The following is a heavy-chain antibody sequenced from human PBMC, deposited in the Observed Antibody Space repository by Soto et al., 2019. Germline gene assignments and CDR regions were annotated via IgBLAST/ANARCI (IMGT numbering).Heavy chain of an antibody. CDR3: ARDLSYSGYDRRGEFDY. V-gene: IGHV4-31*03. Sequence: QVQLQESGPGLVKPSQTLSLTCTVSGGSISSGGYYWSWIRQHPGKGLEWIGYIYYSGSTYYNPSLKSRVTISVDTSKNQFSLKLSSVTVADTAVYYCARDLSYSGYDRRGEFDYWGQGTLVTVSS. CDR2: IYYSGST. CDR1: GGSISSGGYY. J-gene: IGHJ4*02. D-gene: IGHD5-12*01.